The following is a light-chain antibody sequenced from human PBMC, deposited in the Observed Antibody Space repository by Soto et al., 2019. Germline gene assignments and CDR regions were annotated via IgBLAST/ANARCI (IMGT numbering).Light chain of an antibody. J-gene: IGKJ1*01. V-gene: IGKV1-5*01. CDR3: QQYNTYSA. CDR2: DAS. Sequence: DIQMTQSPSTVSASVGDRVTITCRASQTISRWLAWYQQKPGKAPNLLIFDASTLKTGVPSRFSGSGSGTEFTLTISSLQPDDFATYYCQQYNTYSAFGQGTKVDNK. CDR1: QTISRW.